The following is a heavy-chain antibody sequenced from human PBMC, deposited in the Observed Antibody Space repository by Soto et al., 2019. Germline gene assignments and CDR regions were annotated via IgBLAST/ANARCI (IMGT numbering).Heavy chain of an antibody. Sequence: GESLKISCQSSGYTFSNFWIGWVRQLPRKGLEWMGIIYPGDHETRYSPSFHGKVTISADRSINTAYLQWNSLEASDTAFYFCARNPRSSPYFDYWGQGALVTVSS. CDR2: IYPGDHET. CDR1: GYTFSNFW. J-gene: IGHJ4*02. CDR3: ARNPRSSPYFDY. V-gene: IGHV5-51*01. D-gene: IGHD6-13*01.